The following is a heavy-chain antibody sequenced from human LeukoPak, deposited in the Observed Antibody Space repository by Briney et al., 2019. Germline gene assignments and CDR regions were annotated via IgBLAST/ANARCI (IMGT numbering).Heavy chain of an antibody. D-gene: IGHD3-3*01. J-gene: IGHJ6*03. CDR2: INHSGST. CDR3: ARARDDSRYYYYYYMDV. Sequence: SETLSLTCAVYGGSFSGYYWSWFRQPPGKGLEWIGEINHSGSTNYNPSLKSRVTISVDTSKNQFSLKLSSVTAADTAVYYCARARDDSRYYYYYYMDVWGKGTTVTVSS. V-gene: IGHV4-34*01. CDR1: GGSFSGYY.